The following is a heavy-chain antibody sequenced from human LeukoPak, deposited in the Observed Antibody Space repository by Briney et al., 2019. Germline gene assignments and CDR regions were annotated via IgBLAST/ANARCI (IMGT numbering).Heavy chain of an antibody. CDR1: GGSISSGGYS. J-gene: IGHJ6*02. D-gene: IGHD3-10*01. V-gene: IGHV4-30-2*01. CDR2: IYHSGST. CDR3: ARDGYYYGSGSYYSPYGMDV. Sequence: PSETLSLTCAVSGGSISSGGYSWSWIRQPPGKGLEWIGYIYHSGSTYYNPSLKSRVTISVDRSKNQFSLKLSSVTAADTAVYYCARDGYYYGSGSYYSPYGMDVWGQGTTVTVSS.